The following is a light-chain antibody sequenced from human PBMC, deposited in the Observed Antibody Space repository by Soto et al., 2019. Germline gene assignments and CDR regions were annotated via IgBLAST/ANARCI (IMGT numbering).Light chain of an antibody. CDR1: RSVSNR. CDR3: QQYYSSPPT. CDR2: GAS. Sequence: EILMTQSPATLSVSPGETVTFSCRASRSVSNRLAWYQHKPGQAPRLLISGASNGATGIPPKFSGSGSGTEFTLTVDSLQSDDIAVYYCQQYYSSPPTFGQGTKVEIK. J-gene: IGKJ1*01. V-gene: IGKV3-15*01.